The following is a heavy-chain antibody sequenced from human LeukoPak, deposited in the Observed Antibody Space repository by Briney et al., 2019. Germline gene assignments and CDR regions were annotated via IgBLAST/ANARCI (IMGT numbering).Heavy chain of an antibody. V-gene: IGHV4-4*02. CDR3: ARDRDGMGV. J-gene: IGHJ6*02. Sequence: NSSETLSLTCSVSGDSISANNWWSWVRQPPGKGLEWIGESYHSGSTNYNPSLKGRVSISVDKSKNQLSLKLTSATAADMAVYYCARDRDGMGVWGQGTTVTVSS. D-gene: IGHD3-10*01. CDR1: GDSISANNW. CDR2: SYHSGST.